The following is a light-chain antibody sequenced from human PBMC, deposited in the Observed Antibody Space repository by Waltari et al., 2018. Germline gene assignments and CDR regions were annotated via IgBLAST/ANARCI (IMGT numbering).Light chain of an antibody. CDR3: AAWDDSLSGPV. V-gene: IGLV1-47*01. Sequence: QSVLTQPPSASGTPGQRVTISCSGSSSNIGGNSVYWYQQLPGTAPKLLSYRNNQRPSGVPDRFSGSKSGTSASLAISGLRSEDEADYYCAAWDDSLSGPVFGGGTKLTVL. CDR2: RNN. J-gene: IGLJ3*02. CDR1: SSNIGGNS.